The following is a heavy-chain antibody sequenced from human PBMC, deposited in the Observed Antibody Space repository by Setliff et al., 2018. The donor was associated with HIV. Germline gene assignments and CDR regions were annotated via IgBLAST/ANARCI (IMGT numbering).Heavy chain of an antibody. J-gene: IGHJ3*02. D-gene: IGHD1-26*01. CDR2: ISGSGGST. CDR1: GLTFMSYA. CDR3: ARNTDVDSVYRPFHI. Sequence: GGSLRLSCAASGLTFMSYAMSWVRQAPGKGLEWVSAISGSGGSTYYADSVKGRFTISRDNSKNTLYLQMNSLRAEDTAVYYCARNTDVDSVYRPFHIWGQGTMVTVSS. V-gene: IGHV3-23*01.